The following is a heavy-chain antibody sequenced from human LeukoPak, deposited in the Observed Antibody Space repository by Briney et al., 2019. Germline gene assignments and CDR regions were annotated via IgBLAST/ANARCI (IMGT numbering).Heavy chain of an antibody. CDR1: GGTFSSYA. V-gene: IGHV1-18*01. J-gene: IGHJ6*02. D-gene: IGHD1-1*01. CDR3: ASFKLETYYYYGMDV. Sequence: ASVKVSCKASGGTFSSYAISWVRQAPGQGLEWMGWISAYNGNTNYAQKLQGRVTMTTDTSTSTAYMELRSLRSDDTAVYYCASFKLETYYYYGMDVWGQGTTVTVSS. CDR2: ISAYNGNT.